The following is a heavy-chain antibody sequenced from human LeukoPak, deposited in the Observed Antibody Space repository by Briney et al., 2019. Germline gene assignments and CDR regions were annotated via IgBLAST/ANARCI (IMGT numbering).Heavy chain of an antibody. J-gene: IGHJ2*01. CDR3: ARITTVVMHYWYFDL. D-gene: IGHD4-23*01. CDR2: IYYSGST. CDR1: GGSISSSSYY. V-gene: IGHV4-39*07. Sequence: PSETLSLTCTVSGGSISSSSYYWGWIRQPPGKGLEWIGSIYYSGSTYYNPSLKSRVTISVDTSKNQFSLKLSSVTAADTAVYYCARITTVVMHYWYFDLWGRGTLVTVSS.